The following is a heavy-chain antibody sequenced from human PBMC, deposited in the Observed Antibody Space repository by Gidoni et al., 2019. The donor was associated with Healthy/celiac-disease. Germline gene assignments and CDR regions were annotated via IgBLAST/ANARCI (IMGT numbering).Heavy chain of an antibody. V-gene: IGHV3-30-3*01. CDR2: ISYDGSNK. CDR3: ARGKAAADQIDY. J-gene: IGHJ4*02. D-gene: IGHD6-13*01. Sequence: QVQLVESGGGVVQPGRSLRLSCAASGFPFSSYAMHWVRQAPGKGLEWVAVISYDGSNKYYADSVKGRFTISRDNSKNTLYLQMNSLRAEDTAVYYCARGKAAADQIDYWGQGTLVTVSS. CDR1: GFPFSSYA.